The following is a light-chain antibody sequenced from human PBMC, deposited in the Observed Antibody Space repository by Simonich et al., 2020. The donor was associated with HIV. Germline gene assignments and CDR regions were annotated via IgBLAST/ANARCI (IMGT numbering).Light chain of an antibody. CDR1: QSVSSSY. CDR3: QQYGSSPWT. J-gene: IGKJ1*01. CDR2: DAS. V-gene: IGKV3D-20*01. Sequence: EIVLTQSPGTLSLSPGERATPSCRASQSVSSSYLAWYQQKPGLAPRLLIYDASSRATGIPDRFSGSGSGTDFTLTISRLEPEDFAVYYCQQYGSSPWTFGQGTKVEIK.